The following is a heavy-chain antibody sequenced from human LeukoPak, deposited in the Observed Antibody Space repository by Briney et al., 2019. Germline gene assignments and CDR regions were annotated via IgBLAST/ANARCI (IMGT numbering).Heavy chain of an antibody. Sequence: SETLSLTCTVSGGSISSYYWSWIRQPPGKGLEWIGYIYYSGSTNYNPSLKSRVTISVDTSKNQFSLKLSSVTAADTAVYYCARTTMVRDLGWFDPWGQGTLVIVSS. V-gene: IGHV4-59*01. CDR2: IYYSGST. CDR1: GGSISSYY. J-gene: IGHJ5*02. CDR3: ARTTMVRDLGWFDP. D-gene: IGHD3-10*01.